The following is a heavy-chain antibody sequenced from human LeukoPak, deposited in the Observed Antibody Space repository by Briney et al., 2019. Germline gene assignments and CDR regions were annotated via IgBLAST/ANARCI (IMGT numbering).Heavy chain of an antibody. Sequence: GGSLRLSCAASGFTFSDYYMSWIRQAPGKGLEWVSYISSSGSTIYYADSVKGRFTISRDNAKNSLYLQMNSLRAEDTAVYYCARDRHQLLFNPLDYWGQGALVTVSS. J-gene: IGHJ4*02. V-gene: IGHV3-11*04. D-gene: IGHD2-2*01. CDR3: ARDRHQLLFNPLDY. CDR2: ISSSGSTI. CDR1: GFTFSDYY.